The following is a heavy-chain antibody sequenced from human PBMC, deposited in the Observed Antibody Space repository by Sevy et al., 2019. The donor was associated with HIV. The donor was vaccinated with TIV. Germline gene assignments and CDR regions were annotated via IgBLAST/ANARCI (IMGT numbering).Heavy chain of an antibody. V-gene: IGHV3-30-3*01. CDR2: ISYDGSDK. J-gene: IGHJ6*02. CDR3: ARPRANYVDHYFFYAMDV. CDR1: GFAFTNYY. Sequence: GGSLRLSCTASGFAFTNYYGMHWVRQAPGKGLEWVALISYDGSDKFYADSVKGRFTITRDNFKNTLYLQMNGLTTEDTAVYYCARPRANYVDHYFFYAMDVWGQGTTVTVSS. D-gene: IGHD4-17*01.